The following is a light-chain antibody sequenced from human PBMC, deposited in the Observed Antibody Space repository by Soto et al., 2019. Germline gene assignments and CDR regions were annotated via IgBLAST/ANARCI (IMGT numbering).Light chain of an antibody. CDR1: QSVSSY. CDR3: QQRSNWPIT. J-gene: IGKJ5*01. Sequence: IVMPPCSGTLPFSPGASAPLSCRASQSVSSYLAWYQQKPGQAPRLLIYDASNRATGIPARFSGSGSGTDLTLTISSLEPEDSAVYHCQQRSNWPITFGQGTRLEIK. V-gene: IGKV3-11*01. CDR2: DAS.